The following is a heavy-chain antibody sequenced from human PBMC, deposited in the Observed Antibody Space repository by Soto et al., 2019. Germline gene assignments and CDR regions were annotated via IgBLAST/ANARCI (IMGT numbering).Heavy chain of an antibody. J-gene: IGHJ2*01. D-gene: IGHD4-17*01. V-gene: IGHV4-39*01. CDR3: ARLNYGDFPGRFDL. Sequence: QLQLQESGPGLVKPSETLSLTCTVSGGSISSSSYYWGWIRQPPGKGLEWIGSIYYSGSTYYNPSLKSRVTISVDTSKNQFSLKLSSVTAADTAVYYCARLNYGDFPGRFDLWGRGTLVTVSS. CDR1: GGSISSSSYY. CDR2: IYYSGST.